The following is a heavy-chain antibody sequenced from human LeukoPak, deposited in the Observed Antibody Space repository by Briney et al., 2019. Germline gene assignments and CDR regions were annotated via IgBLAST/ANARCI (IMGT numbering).Heavy chain of an antibody. J-gene: IGHJ3*02. CDR1: GYTLTELS. CDR3: ATDKGYYDSSGYFGLYAFDI. Sequence: ASVKVSCKVSGYTLTELSMHWVRQAPGKGLEWMGGFDPEDGETIYAQKFQGRVTMTEDTSTDTAYMELSGLRSEDTAVYYCATDKGYYDSSGYFGLYAFDIWDQGTMVTVSS. D-gene: IGHD3-22*01. CDR2: FDPEDGET. V-gene: IGHV1-24*01.